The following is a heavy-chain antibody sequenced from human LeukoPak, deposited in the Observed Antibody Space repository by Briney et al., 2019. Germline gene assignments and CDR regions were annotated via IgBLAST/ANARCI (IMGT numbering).Heavy chain of an antibody. CDR1: GGTFSSYA. CDR3: ARVGYSSSPVDY. Sequence: SVKVSCKASGGTFSSYAISWVRQAPGQGLEWMGGIIPIFGTANYAQKFQGRVTITTDESTSTAYMELSSLRSEDTAVYYCARVGYSSSPVDYWGQGTLVTVSS. D-gene: IGHD6-13*01. CDR2: IIPIFGTA. V-gene: IGHV1-69*05. J-gene: IGHJ4*02.